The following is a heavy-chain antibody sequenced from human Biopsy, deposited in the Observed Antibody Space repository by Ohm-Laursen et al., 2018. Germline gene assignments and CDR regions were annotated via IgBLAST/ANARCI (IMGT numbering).Heavy chain of an antibody. Sequence: TLSLTCIVSGGSISSYYWSWIRQPPGKGLEWIGSISYTGSTHDNPSLTSRVTISVDTSKNQFSLNLTSVTAADTAVYYCARHPTGFWFDPWGQGTLVIVSS. CDR1: GGSISSYY. CDR3: ARHPTGFWFDP. V-gene: IGHV4-59*05. J-gene: IGHJ5*02. CDR2: ISYTGST.